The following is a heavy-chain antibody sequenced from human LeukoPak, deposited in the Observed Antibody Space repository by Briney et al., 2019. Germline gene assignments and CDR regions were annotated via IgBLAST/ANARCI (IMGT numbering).Heavy chain of an antibody. V-gene: IGHV4-59*01. J-gene: IGHJ4*02. D-gene: IGHD5-12*01. Sequence: SETLSLTCTVSGGSITSNYWSWIRQPPGKGLEWIGYIYYSGTTNCNPSLKSRVTMPVATSKNQFSLKLRSVTAADTAVSYCTRARYSGYVIDYWGQGTLVTVSS. CDR3: TRARYSGYVIDY. CDR2: IYYSGTT. CDR1: GGSITSNY.